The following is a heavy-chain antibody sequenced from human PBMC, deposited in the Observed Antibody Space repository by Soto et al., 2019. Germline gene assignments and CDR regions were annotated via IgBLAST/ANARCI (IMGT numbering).Heavy chain of an antibody. V-gene: IGHV1-8*01. CDR3: AASYYYDSSGYSTPLGFDP. Sequence: ASVKVSCKASGYTFTSYDINWVRQATGQGLEWMGWMNPNSGNTGYAQKFQGRVTMTRNTSISTAYMELGSLRSEDTAVYYCAASYYYDSSGYSTPLGFDPWGQGTLVTVSS. CDR1: GYTFTSYD. D-gene: IGHD3-22*01. J-gene: IGHJ5*02. CDR2: MNPNSGNT.